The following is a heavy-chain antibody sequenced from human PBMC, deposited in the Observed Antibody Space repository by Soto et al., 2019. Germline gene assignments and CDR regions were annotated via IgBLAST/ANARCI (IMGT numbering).Heavy chain of an antibody. Sequence: SGGSLRLSCAASGFTFDDYGMSWVRQAPGKGLEWVSGINWNGGSTGYADSVKGRFTISRDNAKNSLYLQMNSLRAEDTALYYCARGHGTYYYDSSGYRDAFDIWGHGTMVTVSS. V-gene: IGHV3-20*04. J-gene: IGHJ3*02. CDR2: INWNGGST. CDR3: ARGHGTYYYDSSGYRDAFDI. CDR1: GFTFDDYG. D-gene: IGHD3-22*01.